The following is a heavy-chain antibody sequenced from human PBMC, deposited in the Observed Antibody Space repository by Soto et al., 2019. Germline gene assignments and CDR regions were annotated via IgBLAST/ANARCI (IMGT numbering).Heavy chain of an antibody. CDR2: INPSSGST. D-gene: IGHD2-15*01. Sequence: ASVKVSCKASGYTFTSYYMHLVRQAPGQGLEWMGIINPSSGSTSYAQKFQGRVTMTRDTSTSTAYMELSSLRSDDTAVYYCAREVVVAATSYHFDYWGQGTLVTVSS. CDR1: GYTFTSYY. V-gene: IGHV1-46*01. J-gene: IGHJ4*02. CDR3: AREVVVAATSYHFDY.